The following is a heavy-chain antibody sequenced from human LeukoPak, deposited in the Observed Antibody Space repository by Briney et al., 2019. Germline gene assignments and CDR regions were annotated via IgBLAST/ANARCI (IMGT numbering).Heavy chain of an antibody. CDR1: GFTFSSHS. V-gene: IGHV3-48*01. CDR2: ISTSGTTI. J-gene: IGHJ4*02. D-gene: IGHD3/OR15-3a*01. CDR3: ARGLDEDY. Sequence: GGSLRLSCAASGFTFSSHSMNWVRQAPGKGLEWISYISTSGTTIYYAGSVKGRFTISRDNVRNSLYLQMNSLRAEDTAVYYCARGLDEDYWGQGTLVTVSS.